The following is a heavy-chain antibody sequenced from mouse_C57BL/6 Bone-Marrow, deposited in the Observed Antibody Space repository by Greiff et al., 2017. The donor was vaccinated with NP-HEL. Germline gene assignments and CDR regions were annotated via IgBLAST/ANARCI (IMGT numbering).Heavy chain of an antibody. J-gene: IGHJ4*01. CDR2: IDPSDSYT. V-gene: IGHV1-69*01. CDR1: GYTFTSYW. CDR3: ARGGITTVVAPYAMDY. Sequence: QVQLQQPGAELVMPGASVKLSCKASGYTFTSYWMHWVKQRPGQGLEWIGEIDPSDSYTNYNQKFKGKSTLTVDKSSSTAYMQLSSLTSEDSAVYYCARGGITTVVAPYAMDYWGQGTSLTVSS. D-gene: IGHD1-1*01.